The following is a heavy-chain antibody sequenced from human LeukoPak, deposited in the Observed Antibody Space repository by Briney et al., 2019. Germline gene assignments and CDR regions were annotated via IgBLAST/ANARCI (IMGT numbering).Heavy chain of an antibody. CDR3: ARADYPGAAEDYYYYYMDV. V-gene: IGHV3-48*04. CDR2: ISSSSSTI. CDR1: GFTFSSYS. J-gene: IGHJ6*03. D-gene: IGHD4/OR15-4a*01. Sequence: GGSLRLSCAASGFTFSSYSMNWVRQAPGRGLEWVSYISSSSSTIYYADSVKGRFTISRDNAKNSLYLQMNSLRAEDTAVYYCARADYPGAAEDYYYYYMDVWGKGTTVTVSS.